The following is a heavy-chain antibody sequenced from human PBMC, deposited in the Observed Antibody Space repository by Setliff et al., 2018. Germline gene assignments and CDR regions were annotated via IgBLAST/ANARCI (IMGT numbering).Heavy chain of an antibody. D-gene: IGHD6-13*01. CDR2: IYSEGST. CDR3: AMGTHSSTWYEIGGFQF. J-gene: IGHJ3*01. V-gene: IGHV4-61*02. Sequence: SETLSLTCTVSGGAFSSGSYYWSWIRQPAGKGLEWIGLIYSEGSTSYNPSLKSQLTMSVDTSKNQFSLKLTSVTAADTAVYYCAMGTHSSTWYEIGGFQFWGQGTMVTVSS. CDR1: GGAFSSGSYY.